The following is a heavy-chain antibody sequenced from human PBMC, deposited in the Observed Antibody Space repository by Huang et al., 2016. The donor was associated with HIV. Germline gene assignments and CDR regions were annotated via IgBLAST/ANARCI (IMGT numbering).Heavy chain of an antibody. CDR2: INHRGST. D-gene: IGHD3-22*01. Sequence: QVQLQQWGAGLLKPSETLSLTCAVYGGSFSGYYWSWLRQPPGKGLEGIGEINHRGSTNYNPSLKSRVTISVDTSKNQFSLKLSSVTAADTAVYYCARILMYYNSSGYGFDYWGQGTLVTVSS. CDR3: ARILMYYNSSGYGFDY. V-gene: IGHV4-34*01. CDR1: GGSFSGYY. J-gene: IGHJ4*02.